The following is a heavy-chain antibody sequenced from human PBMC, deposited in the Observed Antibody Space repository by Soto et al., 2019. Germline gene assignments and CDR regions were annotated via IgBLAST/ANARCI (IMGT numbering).Heavy chain of an antibody. CDR2: IYAGDSET. CDR3: AKEMYPRTVLDSSSPWGDY. Sequence: PGESLKISCKGSGYSFSSYWIGWVRQMPGKGLELMGIIYAGDSETRYSPSFQGQVTISVDKSISTAYLHWSSLRLEDTAVYFCAKEMYPRTVLDSSSPWGDYWGQGTLVTVSS. J-gene: IGHJ4*02. V-gene: IGHV5-51*01. CDR1: GYSFSSYW. D-gene: IGHD6-6*01.